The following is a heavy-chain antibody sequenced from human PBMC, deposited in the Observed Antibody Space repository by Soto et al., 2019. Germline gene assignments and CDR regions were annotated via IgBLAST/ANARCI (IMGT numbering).Heavy chain of an antibody. J-gene: IGHJ4*02. CDR3: AKEDTMVRGVIGITPDY. CDR2: ISGSGGST. D-gene: IGHD3-10*01. V-gene: IGHV3-23*01. Sequence: GGSLRLSCAASGFTFSSYAMSWVRQAPGKGLEWVSAISGSGGSTYYADSVKGRFTISRDNSKNTLYPQMNSLRAEDTAVYYCAKEDTMVRGVIGITPDYWGQGTLVTVSS. CDR1: GFTFSSYA.